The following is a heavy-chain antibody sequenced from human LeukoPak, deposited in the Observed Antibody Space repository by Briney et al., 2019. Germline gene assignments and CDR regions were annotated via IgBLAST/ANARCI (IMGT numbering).Heavy chain of an antibody. J-gene: IGHJ4*02. CDR1: GFTFSSYA. D-gene: IGHD6-19*01. Sequence: GGSLRLSCAASGFTFSSYAMSWVRQAPGKGLEWVSAISGSGGSTYYADSVKGRFTISRDNSKNTLYLQMNSLRAEDTAVYYCARVRAVAGTYYFDYWGQGTLVTVSS. CDR3: ARVRAVAGTYYFDY. V-gene: IGHV3-23*01. CDR2: ISGSGGST.